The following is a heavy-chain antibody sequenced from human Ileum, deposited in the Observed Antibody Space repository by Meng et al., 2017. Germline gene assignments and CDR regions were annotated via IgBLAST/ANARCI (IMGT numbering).Heavy chain of an antibody. J-gene: IGHJ4*02. CDR2: IHHSGST. CDR3: AREWSGSYRHFDY. D-gene: IGHD1-26*01. CDR1: GGSISTSDW. V-gene: IGHV4-4*02. Sequence: RRGSGPVPLRPSGTLSLTGAVSGGSISTSDWWSWVRQPPGKGLEWIGEIHHSGSTNYNPSLKSRVTISVDKSKNQFSLKLNSVTAADTAVYYCAREWSGSYRHFDYWGQGTLVTVSS.